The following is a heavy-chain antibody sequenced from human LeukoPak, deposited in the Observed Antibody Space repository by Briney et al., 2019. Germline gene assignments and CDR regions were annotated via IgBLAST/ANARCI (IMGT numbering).Heavy chain of an antibody. Sequence: GGSLRLSCAASGFSFSNYWMSWVRQGAGKGLEWVAYIKVDGSEKYYLDSVKGRFTISRDNAKNSVYLQVNSLRTEDTAVYYCARKTGMTGEAFDYWGQGTLVTVSS. CDR1: GFSFSNYW. J-gene: IGHJ4*02. V-gene: IGHV3-7*03. CDR3: ARKTGMTGEAFDY. CDR2: IKVDGSEK. D-gene: IGHD1-1*01.